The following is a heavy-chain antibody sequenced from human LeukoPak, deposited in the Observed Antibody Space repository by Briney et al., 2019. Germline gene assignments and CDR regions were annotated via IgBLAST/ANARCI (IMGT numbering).Heavy chain of an antibody. J-gene: IGHJ3*02. V-gene: IGHV3-20*04. Sequence: GGSLRLSCAPSGFTIDVYGMSWGPQAPGKGLEWVSGINWNGGSTGYADSLKGRFTISRDNAKNSLYLQMNSLGAEDTALYYWARGNPPGAFDIWGQGTMVTV. CDR2: INWNGGST. CDR1: GFTIDVYG. CDR3: ARGNPPGAFDI.